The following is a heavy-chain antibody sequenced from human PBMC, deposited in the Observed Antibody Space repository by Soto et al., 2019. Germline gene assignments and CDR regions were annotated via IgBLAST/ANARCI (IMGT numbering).Heavy chain of an antibody. CDR3: AGSGYSSGWSYYYYYYGMDV. V-gene: IGHV1-69*13. Sequence: GASVKVSCKASGGTFSSYAISWVRQAPGQGLEWMGGIIPIFGTANYAQKFQGRVTITADESTSTAYMELSSLRSEDTAVYYCAGSGYSSGWSYYYYYYGMDVWGQGTTVTVSS. CDR2: IIPIFGTA. D-gene: IGHD6-19*01. J-gene: IGHJ6*02. CDR1: GGTFSSYA.